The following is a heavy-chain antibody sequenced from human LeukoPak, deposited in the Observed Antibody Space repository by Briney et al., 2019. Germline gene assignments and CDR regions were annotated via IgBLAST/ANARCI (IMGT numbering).Heavy chain of an antibody. CDR2: ICDSGGCT. D-gene: IGHD4-23*01. CDR1: GFXFSSSA. CDR3: AKLDLTDGNSHY. J-gene: IGHJ4*02. Sequence: GGSLRLSCAASGFXFSSSALTWVRQAPGKGLEWVSSICDSGGCTYYADSVKGRFTISRDNSKDTLYLQLNSLRAEDTALYYCAKLDLTDGNSHYWGQGTLVTVSS. V-gene: IGHV3-23*01.